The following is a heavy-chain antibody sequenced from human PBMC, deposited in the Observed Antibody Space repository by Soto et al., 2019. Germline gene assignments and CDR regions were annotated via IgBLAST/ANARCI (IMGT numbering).Heavy chain of an antibody. CDR1: GFTFSSYA. V-gene: IGHV3-23*01. D-gene: IGHD4-4*01. J-gene: IGHJ4*01. CDR2: ISGSGGST. Sequence: EVQLLESGGGLVQPGGSLRLSCAASGFTFSSYAMSWVRQAPGKGLEWVTAISGSGGSTYYADSVKGRFTISRDNSKNTLYLQMNSLRAEDSAVYYCAKHGPPDMTTVIHDYWCHGTLVTVSS. CDR3: AKHGPPDMTTVIHDY.